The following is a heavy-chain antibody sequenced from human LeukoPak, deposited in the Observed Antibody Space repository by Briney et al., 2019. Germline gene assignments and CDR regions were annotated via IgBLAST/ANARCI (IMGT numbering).Heavy chain of an antibody. Sequence: GSSVKVSCKASGGTFSSYAINWVRQATGQGLEWMGWMNPNSGNTGYAQKFQGRVTMTRNTSISTAYMELSSLRSEDTAVYYCARGLGDTAISDDYWGQGTLVTVSS. D-gene: IGHD5-18*01. V-gene: IGHV1-8*02. CDR2: MNPNSGNT. CDR3: ARGLGDTAISDDY. CDR1: GGTFSSYA. J-gene: IGHJ4*02.